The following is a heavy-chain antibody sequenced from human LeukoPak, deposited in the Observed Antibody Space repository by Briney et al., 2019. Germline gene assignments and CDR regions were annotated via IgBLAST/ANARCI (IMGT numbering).Heavy chain of an antibody. CDR1: GFTFSYYY. CDR2: ISTSGTSM. Sequence: GGSLRLSCAASGFTFSYYYMSWIRQAPGKGLEWISYISTSGTSMYYADSVKGRFTISRDNAKNSLYLQMNSLRAEDTAVYYCARDLEWYSHYFDYWGQGTLVTVSS. CDR3: ARDLEWYSHYFDY. J-gene: IGHJ4*02. V-gene: IGHV3-11*04. D-gene: IGHD3-3*01.